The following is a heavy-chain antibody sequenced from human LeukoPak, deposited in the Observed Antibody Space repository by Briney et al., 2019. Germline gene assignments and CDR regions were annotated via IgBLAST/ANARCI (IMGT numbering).Heavy chain of an antibody. J-gene: IGHJ4*02. Sequence: GRSLRLSCVASGFTFSSYGMHWVRQAPGKGLEWVAVISYDGSNKYYEDSVKGRFTISRDNSKNTLYLQMNSLRAEDTAVYYCAKGYCSGGSCYSVGDFDYWGQGTLVTASS. CDR3: AKGYCSGGSCYSVGDFDY. D-gene: IGHD2-15*01. CDR2: ISYDGSNK. CDR1: GFTFSSYG. V-gene: IGHV3-30*18.